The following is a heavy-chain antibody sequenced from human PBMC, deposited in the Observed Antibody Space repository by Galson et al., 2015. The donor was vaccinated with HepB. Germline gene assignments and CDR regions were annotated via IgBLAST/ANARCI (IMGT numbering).Heavy chain of an antibody. CDR2: ISSSGSTI. V-gene: IGHV3-11*01. CDR3: ARGKGYCSGGSCYDYYYYYGMDV. J-gene: IGHJ6*02. Sequence: SLRLSCAASGFTFSDYYMSWIRQAPGKGLEWVSYISSSGSTIYYADSVKGRFTISRDNAKNSLYLQMNSLRAEDTAVYYCARGKGYCSGGSCYDYYYYYGMDVWGQGTTVTVSS. CDR1: GFTFSDYY. D-gene: IGHD2-15*01.